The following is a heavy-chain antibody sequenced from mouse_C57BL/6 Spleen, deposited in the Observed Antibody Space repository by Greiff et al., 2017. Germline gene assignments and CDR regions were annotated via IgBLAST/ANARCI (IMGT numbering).Heavy chain of an antibody. J-gene: IGHJ4*01. CDR2: ISSGGDYI. CDR1: GFTFSSYA. V-gene: IGHV5-9-1*02. CDR3: TREGGDYDGDAYAMDY. D-gene: IGHD2-4*01. Sequence: EVKLEESGEGLVKPGGSLKLSCAASGFTFSSYAMSWVRQTPEKRLEWVAYISSGGDYIYYADTVKGRFNISRDNARNTLYLQMSSMKSEDTAMYYCTREGGDYDGDAYAMDYWGQGTSVTVAS.